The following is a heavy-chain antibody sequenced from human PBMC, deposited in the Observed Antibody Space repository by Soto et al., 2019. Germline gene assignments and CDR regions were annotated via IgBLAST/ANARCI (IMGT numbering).Heavy chain of an antibody. CDR2: ISGSGGST. Sequence: PGGSLRLSCAASGFTFSSYAMSWVRQAPGKGLEWVSAISGSGGSTYYADSVKGRFTISRDNSKNTLYLQMNSLRAEDTAVYYCAKDSSKAPTRRILTGFSSYGMDVWGQGTTVTVSS. CDR3: AKDSSKAPTRRILTGFSSYGMDV. D-gene: IGHD3-9*01. CDR1: GFTFSSYA. V-gene: IGHV3-23*01. J-gene: IGHJ6*02.